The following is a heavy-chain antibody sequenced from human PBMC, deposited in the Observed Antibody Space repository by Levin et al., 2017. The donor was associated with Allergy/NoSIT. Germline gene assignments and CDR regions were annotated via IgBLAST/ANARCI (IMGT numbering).Heavy chain of an antibody. J-gene: IGHJ4*02. CDR1: GGSISSYY. D-gene: IGHD3-3*01. CDR3: ARAGHYEPYKFDY. CDR2: IYYSGST. Sequence: KASETLSLTCTVSGGSISSYYWSWIRQPPGKGLEWIGYIYYSGSTNYNPSLKSRVTISVDTSKNQFSLKLSSVTAADTAVYYCARAGHYEPYKFDYWGQGTLVTVSS. V-gene: IGHV4-59*01.